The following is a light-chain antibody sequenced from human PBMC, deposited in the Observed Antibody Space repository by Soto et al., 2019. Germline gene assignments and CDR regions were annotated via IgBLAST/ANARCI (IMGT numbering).Light chain of an antibody. CDR2: GAS. CDR3: QQYDSSSRYT. CDR1: QSVYSNY. V-gene: IGKV3-20*01. J-gene: IGKJ2*01. Sequence: EIVLTQSPGTLSLSPGERATLSCRASQSVYSNYLAWYQQKPGQAPRLLIYGASSRATGIPDRFSGSGSGTDFTLTISRLEPEDFAVYYCQQYDSSSRYTFGQGTKLEIK.